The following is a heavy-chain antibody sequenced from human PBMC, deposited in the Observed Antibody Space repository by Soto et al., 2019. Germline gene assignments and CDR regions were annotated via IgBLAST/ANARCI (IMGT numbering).Heavy chain of an antibody. Sequence: PSETLSLTCTVSGVSISRVGYYWSWLRQHPGKGLEWIGNIYYSGRSNYNPSLKSRVTMSLDTSKNEFSLKLSSVTAADTAVFYCARDRVKTGKDVQRRDFYSLDVWGQGITVTVSS. V-gene: IGHV4-31*03. CDR2: IYYSGRS. CDR1: GVSISRVGYY. CDR3: ARDRVKTGKDVQRRDFYSLDV. J-gene: IGHJ6*02. D-gene: IGHD1-1*01.